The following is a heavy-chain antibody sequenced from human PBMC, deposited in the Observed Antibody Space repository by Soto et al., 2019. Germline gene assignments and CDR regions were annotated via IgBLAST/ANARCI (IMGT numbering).Heavy chain of an antibody. V-gene: IGHV1-8*01. Sequence: ASVKVSCKASGYTFTSYDINWVRQATGQGLEWTGWMNPNSGNTGYAQKFQGRVTMTRNTSISTAYMELSSLRSEDTAVYYCARVSEKLRYFDWLLLVYWGQGTLVTVSS. D-gene: IGHD3-9*01. J-gene: IGHJ4*02. CDR2: MNPNSGNT. CDR1: GYTFTSYD. CDR3: ARVSEKLRYFDWLLLVY.